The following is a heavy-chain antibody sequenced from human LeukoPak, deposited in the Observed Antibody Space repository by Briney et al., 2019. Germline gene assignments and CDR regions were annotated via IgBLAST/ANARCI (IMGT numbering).Heavy chain of an antibody. CDR2: IYYSGST. J-gene: IGHJ5*02. V-gene: IGHV4-59*01. Sequence: PSETLSLTCTVSGGSISSYYCSWIRQPPGNGLEWIRYIYYSGSTNDNPSLKSRVTISVDTSKNQFSLKLSSVTAADTAVYYCARGQIGMYYDFWSGYFWFDPWGQGTLVTVSS. CDR3: ARGQIGMYYDFWSGYFWFDP. CDR1: GGSISSYY. D-gene: IGHD3-3*01.